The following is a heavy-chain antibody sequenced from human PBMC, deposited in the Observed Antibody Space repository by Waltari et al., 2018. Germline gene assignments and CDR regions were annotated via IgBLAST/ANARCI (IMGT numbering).Heavy chain of an antibody. CDR2: IHPSGST. CDR3: ARGLDNAKIGY. Sequence: QVQLQQWGAGLLKSSETLSLTCAVYGGSFSGYYGSWIRQTPGKELEWIGEIHPSGSTDYKSSRQSRVTILLDTSKTQLSLKLTSVTAADTAVYYCARGLDNAKIGYWGQGTLVTVSS. J-gene: IGHJ4*02. D-gene: IGHD1-20*01. CDR1: GGSFSGYY. V-gene: IGHV4-34*01.